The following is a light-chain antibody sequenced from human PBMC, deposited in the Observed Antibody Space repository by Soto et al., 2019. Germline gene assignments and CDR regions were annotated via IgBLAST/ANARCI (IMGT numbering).Light chain of an antibody. CDR1: SSNIGAGYG. CDR2: GNT. CDR3: QSYDSSLSGPWV. V-gene: IGLV1-40*01. Sequence: QPVLTQPPSVSGAPGQRVTISCTGSSSNIGAGYGVHWYQQLPGTAPKLHIYGNTNRPSGVPDRFSGSKSGTSASLAITGLQAEDEADYYCQSYDSSLSGPWVFGGGTKLTVL. J-gene: IGLJ3*02.